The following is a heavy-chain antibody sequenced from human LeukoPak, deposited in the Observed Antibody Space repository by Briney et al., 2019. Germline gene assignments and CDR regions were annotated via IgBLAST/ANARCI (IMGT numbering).Heavy chain of an antibody. J-gene: IGHJ4*02. D-gene: IGHD6-19*01. CDR3: AKIVDGSGWSPFEY. Sequence: ASVKVSCKASGYSFTGYYIHWVRQVPGQAFEWMGWLNPSTGGTKYAQKFQDRVTMTRDTSISTAYMDLNSLRSDDTAVYYCAKIVDGSGWSPFEYWGQGTLVTVSS. CDR2: LNPSTGGT. V-gene: IGHV1-2*02. CDR1: GYSFTGYY.